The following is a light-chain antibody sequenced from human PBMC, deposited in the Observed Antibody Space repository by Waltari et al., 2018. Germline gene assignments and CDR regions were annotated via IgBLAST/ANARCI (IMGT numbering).Light chain of an antibody. CDR1: QSVSIN. J-gene: IGKJ4*01. V-gene: IGKV3-11*01. CDR3: QQTSSWPLT. CDR2: DTS. Sequence: EIVLTQSPATLSLSPGQRVTLSCRASQSVSINLGWYQQKLGQPPRLLIYDTSNRATGIPDRFSASGLGTDFTLTISSLEPEDFAVYFCQQTSSWPLTFGGGTKVEIK.